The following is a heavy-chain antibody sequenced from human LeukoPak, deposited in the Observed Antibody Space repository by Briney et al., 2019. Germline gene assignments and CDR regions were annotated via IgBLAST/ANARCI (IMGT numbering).Heavy chain of an antibody. J-gene: IGHJ6*02. CDR3: ARDTNSKYSSSWVYYYYYYGMDV. V-gene: IGHV1-8*01. D-gene: IGHD6-13*01. Sequence: ASVKVSCKASGYTFTSYDINWVRQATGQGLEWMGWMNPNSGNTGYARKFQGRVTMTRNTSISTAYMELGSLRSEDTAVYYCARDTNSKYSSSWVYYYYYYGMDVWGQGTTVTVSS. CDR1: GYTFTSYD. CDR2: MNPNSGNT.